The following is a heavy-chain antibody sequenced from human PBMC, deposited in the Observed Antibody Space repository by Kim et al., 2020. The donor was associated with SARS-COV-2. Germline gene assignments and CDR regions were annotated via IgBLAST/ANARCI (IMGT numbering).Heavy chain of an antibody. D-gene: IGHD1-26*01. CDR3: AKSHSRYSETYPPFDY. CDR2: ILPILGTT. Sequence: ASVKVSCKASGGTFNTYAISWVRQAPGQGLEWMGGILPILGTTDYAQRFQGRVTITADESTSTAYMEVSSLRSEDTAVYYCAKSHSRYSETYPPFDYWGQGTLVTVSS. J-gene: IGHJ4*02. CDR1: GGTFNTYA. V-gene: IGHV1-69*13.